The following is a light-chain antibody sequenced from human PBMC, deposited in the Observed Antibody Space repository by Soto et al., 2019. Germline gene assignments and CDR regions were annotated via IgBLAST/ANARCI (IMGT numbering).Light chain of an antibody. CDR3: SSYGSAATV. CDR2: EVT. CDR1: SSDVGGHKY. J-gene: IGLJ1*01. V-gene: IGLV2-14*01. Sequence: QSALTQPASVSGSPGQSITLSCTGTSSDVGGHKYVSWYQHHPGKAPKLMIYEVTNRPSEISDRFSGSKSGNTASLTISGLQPEDKADYYCSSYGSAATVFGSGTKLTVL.